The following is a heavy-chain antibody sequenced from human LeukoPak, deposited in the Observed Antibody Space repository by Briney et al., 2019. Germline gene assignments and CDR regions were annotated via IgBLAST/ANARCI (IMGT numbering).Heavy chain of an antibody. V-gene: IGHV3-23*01. Sequence: GGSLRLSCAASGFTFRSYAMSWVRQAPGKGLEWVSAITGSGGSTNYADSVKGRFTISRDNSRNTLYLQINSLRAEDTAVDYCAKDAKNWVNSFDHWGQGTLVTVSS. CDR2: ITGSGGST. J-gene: IGHJ4*02. CDR1: GFTFRSYA. CDR3: AKDAKNWVNSFDH. D-gene: IGHD7-27*01.